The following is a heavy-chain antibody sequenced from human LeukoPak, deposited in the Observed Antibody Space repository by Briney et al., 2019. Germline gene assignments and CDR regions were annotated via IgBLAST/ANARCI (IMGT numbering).Heavy chain of an antibody. D-gene: IGHD1-26*01. CDR3: AREGAP. Sequence: GGSLRLSCAASGFTFSDYWMSWVRQAPGKGLEWVANIKRDGSGKFYLDSVKGRFTISRDNAKSSLFLQMDTLRAEDTAVYYCAREGAPWGQGTLVTVSS. V-gene: IGHV3-7*01. J-gene: IGHJ4*02. CDR1: GFTFSDYW. CDR2: IKRDGSGK.